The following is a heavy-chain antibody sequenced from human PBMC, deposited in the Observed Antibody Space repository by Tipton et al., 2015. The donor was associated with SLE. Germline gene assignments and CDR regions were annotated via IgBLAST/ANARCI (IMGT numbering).Heavy chain of an antibody. CDR3: ARVWGSRGYFDL. Sequence: TLSLTCTVSGGSISSYYWSWIRQPPGKGLEWIGYIYYSGSTNYNPSLKSRVTISVDTSKNQFSLKLNSVTAVDTAVYYCARVWGSRGYFDLWGRGTLVTVSS. CDR2: IYYSGST. D-gene: IGHD3-16*01. CDR1: GGSISSYY. J-gene: IGHJ2*01. V-gene: IGHV4-59*12.